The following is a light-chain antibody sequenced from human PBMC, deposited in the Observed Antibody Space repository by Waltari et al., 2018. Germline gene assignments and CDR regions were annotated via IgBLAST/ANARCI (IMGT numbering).Light chain of an antibody. V-gene: IGKV3-20*01. CDR3: QQYIRSPRT. J-gene: IGKJ1*01. Sequence: EIVLTQSPGTLSLSPGETATLSCRASQSVASGYLAWYQQKPGQAPRLLIYGSSSRATGIPDRFSGSGSGTDFTLIITRLEPEDFAVYYCQQYIRSPRTFGQGTKVEIK. CDR1: QSVASGY. CDR2: GSS.